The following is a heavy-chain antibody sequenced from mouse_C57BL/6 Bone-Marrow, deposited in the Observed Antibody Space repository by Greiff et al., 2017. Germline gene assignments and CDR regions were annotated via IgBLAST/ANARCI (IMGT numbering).Heavy chain of an antibody. J-gene: IGHJ1*03. Sequence: EVQVVESGGGLVQPGRSLRLSCATSGFTFSDFYMAWVRQAPGKGLEWIAASRNKANDYTTEYSASVKGRIIVSRDTSQSILYLQMSALRAEETAIYYCARDGESGWYFDVWGTGTTVTVSS. CDR1: GFTFSDFY. D-gene: IGHD3-1*01. V-gene: IGHV7-1*01. CDR2: SRNKANDYTT. CDR3: ARDGESGWYFDV.